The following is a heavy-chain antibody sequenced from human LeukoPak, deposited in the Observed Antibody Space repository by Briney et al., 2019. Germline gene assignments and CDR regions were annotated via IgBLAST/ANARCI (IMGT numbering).Heavy chain of an antibody. V-gene: IGHV1-69*13. D-gene: IGHD6-13*01. CDR1: GGTFSSYG. CDR2: IIPIFGTA. Sequence: ASVKVSCKASGGTFSSYGISWVRQAPGQGLEWMGGIIPIFGTANYAQKFQGRVTITADESTSTAYMELSSLRSEDTAVYYCAREEKVQAAFDYWGQGTLVTVSS. J-gene: IGHJ4*02. CDR3: AREEKVQAAFDY.